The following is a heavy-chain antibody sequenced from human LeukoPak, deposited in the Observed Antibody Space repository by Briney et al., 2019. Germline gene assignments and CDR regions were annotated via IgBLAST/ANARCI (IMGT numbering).Heavy chain of an antibody. Sequence: GGSLRLSCAASGFTFSSYSMNWVRQAPGKGLEWVSSISSSSSYIYYADSVKGRFTISRDNSKNTLYLQMNSPRAEDTAVYYCASLDYLGFDYWGQGTLVTVSS. J-gene: IGHJ4*02. V-gene: IGHV3-21*01. CDR3: ASLDYLGFDY. CDR2: ISSSSSYI. CDR1: GFTFSSYS. D-gene: IGHD7-27*01.